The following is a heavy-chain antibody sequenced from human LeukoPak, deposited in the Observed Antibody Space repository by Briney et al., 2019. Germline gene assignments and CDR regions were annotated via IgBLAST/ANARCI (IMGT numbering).Heavy chain of an antibody. V-gene: IGHV3-66*01. J-gene: IGHJ4*02. CDR2: IYSGGST. Sequence: PGGSLRLSCAASEFSVGSNYMTWVRQAPGKGLEWVSLIYSGGSTYYADSVKGRFTISRDNSKNTLYLQMNSLRAEDTAVYYCARDTYYYGSGSLSFDYWGQGSLVTVSS. CDR3: ARDTYYYGSGSLSFDY. CDR1: EFSVGSNY. D-gene: IGHD3-10*01.